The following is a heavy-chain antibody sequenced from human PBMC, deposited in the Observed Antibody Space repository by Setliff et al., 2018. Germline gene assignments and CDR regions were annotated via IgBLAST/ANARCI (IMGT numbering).Heavy chain of an antibody. J-gene: IGHJ6*02. V-gene: IGHV4-59*11. D-gene: IGHD5-18*01. CDR3: ARDRTAYNYGMEA. CDR1: GGSLTQRS. CDR2: VYYNGNT. Sequence: SETLSLTCTLSGGSLTQRSWSWVRQPPGKGTEWIGYVYYNGNTNYSPSLKSRVTISAYTSKNQVSLKLTSATAADTAVYYCARDRTAYNYGMEAWGQGTTVTVSS.